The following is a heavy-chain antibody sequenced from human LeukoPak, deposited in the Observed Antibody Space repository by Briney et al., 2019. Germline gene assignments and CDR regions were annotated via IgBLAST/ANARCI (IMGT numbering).Heavy chain of an antibody. CDR1: GGSISSYY. CDR2: IYYTGSI. Sequence: SSETLSLTCTVSGGSISSYYWSWIRQPPGKRLEWIAFIYYTGSINYNPSLKSRASISLDTSKNLCSLRLSSVTAADTAVYYCARGRGYGGNYLRSFDIWGQGTMVTVSS. D-gene: IGHD1-26*01. V-gene: IGHV4-59*08. CDR3: ARGRGYGGNYLRSFDI. J-gene: IGHJ3*02.